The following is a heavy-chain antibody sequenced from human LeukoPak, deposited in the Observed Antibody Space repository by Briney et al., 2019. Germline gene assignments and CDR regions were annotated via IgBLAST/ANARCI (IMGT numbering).Heavy chain of an antibody. D-gene: IGHD3-22*01. CDR3: ARGASGYYDSSGYLFDY. V-gene: IGHV3-74*01. CDR1: GFSLTSFS. Sequence: PGRTLCLSCAVSGFSLTSFSTHWVRHAPGKGLVWVSRITRDDRGTAYADSVKGRFTLSRDTATSTLYMQMSSLRAEDTAVYYCARGASGYYDSSGYLFDYWGQGTLVTVSS. CDR2: ITRDDRGT. J-gene: IGHJ4*02.